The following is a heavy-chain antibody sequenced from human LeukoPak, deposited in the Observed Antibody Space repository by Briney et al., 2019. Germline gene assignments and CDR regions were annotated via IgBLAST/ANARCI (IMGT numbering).Heavy chain of an antibody. CDR2: IIPILGIA. Sequence: SVKVSCKASGGTFSSYTISWVRQAPGQGLEWMGRIIPILGIANYAQKFQGRVTITADKSTSTAYMELSSLRSEGTAVYYCASQRGDYGYDYWGQGTLVTVSS. V-gene: IGHV1-69*02. CDR3: ASQRGDYGYDY. J-gene: IGHJ4*02. CDR1: GGTFSSYT. D-gene: IGHD4/OR15-4a*01.